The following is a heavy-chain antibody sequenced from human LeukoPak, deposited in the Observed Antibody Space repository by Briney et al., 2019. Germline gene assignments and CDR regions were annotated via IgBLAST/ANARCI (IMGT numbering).Heavy chain of an antibody. CDR2: IYYSGST. CDR3: ARSPHWDYDSSGYPWGAFDI. Sequence: SETLSLTCTVSGGSISSSSYYWGWIRQPPGKGLEWIGSIYYSGSTYYNPSLKSRVTISVDTSKNQFSLKLSSVTAADTAVYYCARSPHWDYDSSGYPWGAFDIWGQGTMVTVSS. J-gene: IGHJ3*02. CDR1: GGSISSSSYY. D-gene: IGHD3-22*01. V-gene: IGHV4-39*07.